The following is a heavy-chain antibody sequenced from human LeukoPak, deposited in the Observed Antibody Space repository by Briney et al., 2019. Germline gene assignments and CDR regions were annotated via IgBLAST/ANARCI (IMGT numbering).Heavy chain of an antibody. V-gene: IGHV3-23*01. D-gene: IGHD3-3*01. CDR3: AKASRHYDFRSTDYYYYGMDV. J-gene: IGHJ6*02. CDR1: GFTFSSYA. CDR2: ISGSGGST. Sequence: GGSLRLSCAASGFTFSSYAMSWVRQAPGKGLEWVSAISGSGGSTYYADSVKGRFTISRDNSKNTLYLQMNSLRAEDTAVYYCAKASRHYDFRSTDYYYYGMDVWGQGTTVTVSS.